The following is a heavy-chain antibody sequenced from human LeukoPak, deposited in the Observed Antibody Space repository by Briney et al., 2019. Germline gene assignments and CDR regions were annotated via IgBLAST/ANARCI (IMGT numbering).Heavy chain of an antibody. CDR2: ISGSGGST. CDR1: GFTFSNYA. Sequence: GGSLRLSCAASGFTFSNYAMSWVRQAPGKGLEWVSTISGSGGSTYYADSVKGRFTISRDNSKNTLYLQMNSLRAEDTAVYYCAKDDDVSSGTPDYWGQGTLVTVSS. CDR3: AKDDDVSSGTPDY. D-gene: IGHD3-22*01. V-gene: IGHV3-23*01. J-gene: IGHJ4*02.